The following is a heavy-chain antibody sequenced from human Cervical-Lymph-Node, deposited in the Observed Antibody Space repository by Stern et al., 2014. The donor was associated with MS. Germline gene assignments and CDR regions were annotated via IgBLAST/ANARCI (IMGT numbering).Heavy chain of an antibody. V-gene: IGHV1-69-2*01. CDR2: VDPEDGET. D-gene: IGHD5-24*01. CDR3: ATLGGLRDGYNDPDY. CDR1: GYTFTDYY. J-gene: IGHJ4*02. Sequence: EVQLEQSGAEVKKPGATVKLSCKVSGYTFTDYYMHWVQQAPGKGLEWMGLVDPEDGETIYAEKFQGRVTITADQSTDTASMETSSLRSEDTAVYYCATLGGLRDGYNDPDYWGQGTLVTVSS.